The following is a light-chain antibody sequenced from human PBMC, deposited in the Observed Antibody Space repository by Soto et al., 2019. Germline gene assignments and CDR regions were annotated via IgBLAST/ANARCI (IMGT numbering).Light chain of an antibody. CDR1: ASDIGYYNF. CDR3: ASYMGTDTPWV. CDR2: DVS. Sequence: QSALTQPASVSGTLGQSITISCTGAASDIGYYNFVSWYQQHPATAPKLIIYDVSHRPSGISFRFSGSKSGNTASLTISGLRAEDEAAYYCASYMGTDTPWVFGGGTKLTVL. J-gene: IGLJ3*02. V-gene: IGLV2-14*03.